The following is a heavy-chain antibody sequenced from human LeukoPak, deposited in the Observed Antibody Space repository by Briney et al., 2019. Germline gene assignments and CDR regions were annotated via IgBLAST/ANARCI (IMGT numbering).Heavy chain of an antibody. CDR3: AKDSSTSWFGGDSE. D-gene: IGHD3-10*01. Sequence: GRSLRLSCAASGFTFSNYGLHWVRQAPGKRLGWVALISTDGSNKNYADSVKGRFTISRDNSKNTLYLQMNSLRPEDTAVYYCAKDSSTSWFGGDSEWGQGTLVTVST. J-gene: IGHJ4*02. CDR1: GFTFSNYG. V-gene: IGHV3-30*18. CDR2: ISTDGSNK.